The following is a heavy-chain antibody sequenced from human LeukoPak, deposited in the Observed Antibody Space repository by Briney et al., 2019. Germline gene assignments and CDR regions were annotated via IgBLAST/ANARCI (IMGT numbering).Heavy chain of an antibody. CDR1: GFTFSTYG. D-gene: IGHD4-11*01. J-gene: IGHJ6*02. CDR2: ISYDESNK. CDR3: AKDEAVTTRYYYYNGMDV. V-gene: IGHV3-30*18. Sequence: PGGSLRLSCVASGFTFSTYGMHWVRQAPGRGLEWVALISYDESNKLYADSVKGRFTISRDNSKNTLYLQMSSLRAEDTAVYYCAKDEAVTTRYYYYNGMDVWGQGTTVTVSS.